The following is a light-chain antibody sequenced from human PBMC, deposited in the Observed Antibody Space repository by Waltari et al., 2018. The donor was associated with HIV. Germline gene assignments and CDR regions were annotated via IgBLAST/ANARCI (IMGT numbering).Light chain of an antibody. CDR1: SSNFGRKL. V-gene: IGLV1-47*01. Sequence: QSVLTQPPSASGTIGQRVTIPCPGSSSNFGRKLVYCFQQVPGTAPKLLIYRDYQRRSGIPDRFSGSKSGASASLTISGLRSEDEADYYCVAWDDSLSGYVFGTGTKVSVL. CDR3: VAWDDSLSGYV. CDR2: RDY. J-gene: IGLJ1*01.